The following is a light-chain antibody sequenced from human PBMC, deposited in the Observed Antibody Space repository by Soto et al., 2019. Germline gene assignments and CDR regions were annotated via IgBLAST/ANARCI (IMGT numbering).Light chain of an antibody. J-gene: IGKJ5*01. Sequence: EIVLTQSPGTLSLSPGERATLSFRASQSVSSTYLAWYQQKPGQSPRLLFYGPSSRATGIPDRFSGSGSGTDFTLTISRLEPEDFAVYYCQHYGTSFAFGPGTRLEIK. V-gene: IGKV3-20*01. CDR2: GPS. CDR1: QSVSSTY. CDR3: QHYGTSFA.